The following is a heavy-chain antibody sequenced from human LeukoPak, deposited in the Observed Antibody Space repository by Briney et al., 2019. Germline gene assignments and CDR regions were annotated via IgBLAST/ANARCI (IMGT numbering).Heavy chain of an antibody. CDR3: ARDGYQVPTTFGTFDP. D-gene: IGHD3-3*01. J-gene: IGHJ5*02. Sequence: SGGSLRLSCAASGFTFSSYAMSWVRQAPGKGLEWVSVISAGSRHIYYADSVRGRFTISRDDAKNSLYPQMNSLRAEDTAIYYCARDGYQVPTTFGTFDPWGQGTLVTVSS. CDR1: GFTFSSYA. V-gene: IGHV3-21*01. CDR2: ISAGSRHI.